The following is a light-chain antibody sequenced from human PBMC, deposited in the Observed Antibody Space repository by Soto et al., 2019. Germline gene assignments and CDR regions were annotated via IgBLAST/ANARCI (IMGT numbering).Light chain of an antibody. CDR1: QSISGY. V-gene: IGKV1-27*01. CDR2: AAS. Sequence: EIQMTQSPSSLSASVGDRVTITCRASQSISGYLNWYQQKSGQAPKLLMYAASTLQSGVPSRFSGSGSGTDFTLTISSLQPEDVATYYCQNYDNAPLTFGGGTKVDIK. J-gene: IGKJ4*01. CDR3: QNYDNAPLT.